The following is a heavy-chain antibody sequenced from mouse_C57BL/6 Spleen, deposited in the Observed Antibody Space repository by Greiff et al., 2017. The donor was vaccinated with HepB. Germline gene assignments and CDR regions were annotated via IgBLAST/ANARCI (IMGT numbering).Heavy chain of an antibody. CDR2: IYPGNSDT. V-gene: IGHV1-5*01. CDR1: GYTFTSYW. J-gene: IGHJ4*01. CDR3: TRDYYGSSYERDAMDY. Sequence: EVQLQQSGTVLARPGASVKMSCKTSGYTFTSYWMHWVKQRPGQGLEWIGAIYPGNSDTSYNQKFKGKAKLTAVTAASTAYMELSSLTNEDSAVYYCTRDYYGSSYERDAMDYWGQGTSVTVSS. D-gene: IGHD1-1*01.